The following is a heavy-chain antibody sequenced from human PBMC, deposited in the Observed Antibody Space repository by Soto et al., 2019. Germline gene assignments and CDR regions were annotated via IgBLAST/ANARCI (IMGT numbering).Heavy chain of an antibody. D-gene: IGHD2-21*01. CDR1: GFTFTSSA. Sequence: ASVKVSCKASGFTFTSSAVQWVRQARGQRLEWIGWIVVGSGNTNYAQKFQERVTITRDMSTSTAYMELSSLRVEDTAVYYCAKGARSSSGGDGYKFDYWGQGTLVTVSS. V-gene: IGHV1-58*01. CDR3: AKGARSSSGGDGYKFDY. J-gene: IGHJ4*02. CDR2: IVVGSGNT.